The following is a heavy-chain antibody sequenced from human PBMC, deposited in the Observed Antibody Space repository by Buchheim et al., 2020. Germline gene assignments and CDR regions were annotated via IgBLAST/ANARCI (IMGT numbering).Heavy chain of an antibody. CDR1: GGSFSGYY. CDR2: INHSGST. CDR3: ARERYYYGSGSYYPYYYYGMDV. Sequence: QVQLQQWGAGLLKPSETLSLTCAVYGGSFSGYYWSWIRQPPGKGLEWIGEINHSGSTNYNPSLKSRVTISVDTSTNQFSLKLSSVTAADTAVYYCARERYYYGSGSYYPYYYYGMDVWGQGTT. V-gene: IGHV4-34*01. J-gene: IGHJ6*02. D-gene: IGHD3-10*01.